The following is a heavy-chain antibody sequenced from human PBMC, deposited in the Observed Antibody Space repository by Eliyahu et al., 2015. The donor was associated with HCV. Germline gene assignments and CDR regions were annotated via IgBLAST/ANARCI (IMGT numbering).Heavy chain of an antibody. J-gene: IGHJ1*01. CDR3: ARDFCSGGDCNPGFFQR. V-gene: IGHV3-48*02. CDR1: GFXFGXFT. CDR2: IGRRSGTV. D-gene: IGHD2-21*02. Sequence: EVQLVESGGGLVQPGGSLRLSCAASGFXFGXFTMNWVRQAPGKGLGWISYIGRRSGTVYYADSVKGRFTISRDNAKNSLYLQMNSLRDEDTAVYYCARDFCSGGDCNPGFFQRWGQGTLVTVSS.